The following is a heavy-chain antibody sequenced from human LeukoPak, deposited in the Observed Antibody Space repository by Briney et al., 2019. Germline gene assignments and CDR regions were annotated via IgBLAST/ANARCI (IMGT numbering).Heavy chain of an antibody. CDR3: ASKGLGLNY. Sequence: PSGTLSLTCAVSGGSISSSYWLSWVRQPPGKGLEWIGEIYHSGSTNYIPSLKSRVTISVDKSKNQFSLRLSSVTAADTAVYYCASKGLGLNYWGQGTLVTVSS. D-gene: IGHD6-19*01. CDR2: IYHSGST. V-gene: IGHV4-4*02. CDR1: GGSISSSYW. J-gene: IGHJ4*02.